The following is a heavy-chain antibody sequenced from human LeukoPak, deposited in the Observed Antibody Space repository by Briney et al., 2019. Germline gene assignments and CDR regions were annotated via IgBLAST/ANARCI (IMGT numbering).Heavy chain of an antibody. CDR2: INPSGGST. V-gene: IGHV1-46*01. J-gene: IGHJ5*02. CDR3: ARANFGVVIGFDP. CDR1: GYTFTSYC. Sequence: GASVKVSCKASGYTFTSYCMHWVRQAPGQGLEWMGIINPSGGSTNYAQKFQGRVTMTRDTSTSTVYMELSSLRSEDTAVYYCARANFGVVIGFDPWGQGTLVTVSS. D-gene: IGHD3-3*01.